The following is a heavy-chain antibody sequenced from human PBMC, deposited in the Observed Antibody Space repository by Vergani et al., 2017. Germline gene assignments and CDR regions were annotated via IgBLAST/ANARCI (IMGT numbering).Heavy chain of an antibody. CDR1: GGSISSYY. V-gene: IGHV4-59*01. CDR3: ARELKVGDAFDI. Sequence: QVQLQESGPGLVKPSETLSLTCTVSGGSISSYYWSWIRQPPGEGLEWIGYIYYSGSTNYNPSLKSRVTISVDTSKNQFSLKLSSVTAADTAVYYCARELKVGDAFDIWGQGTMVTVSS. J-gene: IGHJ3*02. D-gene: IGHD1-26*01. CDR2: IYYSGST.